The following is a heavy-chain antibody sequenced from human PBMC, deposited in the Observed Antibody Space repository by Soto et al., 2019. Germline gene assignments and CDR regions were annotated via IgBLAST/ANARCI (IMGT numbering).Heavy chain of an antibody. J-gene: IGHJ6*02. Sequence: GGSLRLSCAASGFTFSSYAMSWVRQAPGKGLEWVSAISGSGGSTYYADSVKGRFTISRDNSKNTLYLQMNSLRAEDTAVYYCATPGWFTMVRGVIYGMDVWGQGTTVTVSS. CDR1: GFTFSSYA. V-gene: IGHV3-23*01. D-gene: IGHD3-10*01. CDR2: ISGSGGST. CDR3: ATPGWFTMVRGVIYGMDV.